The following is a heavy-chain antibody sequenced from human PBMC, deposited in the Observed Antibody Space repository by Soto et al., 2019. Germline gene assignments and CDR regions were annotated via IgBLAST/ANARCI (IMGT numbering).Heavy chain of an antibody. Sequence: GSSVKVSCKASGYTFTEYYMHWVRQSPGQGLEWMGSITSNNGVTHYEPKIHGNVTMTTDTSINTAFMELSRLRSDDSAMYYCARDRVHDSGRYYPYWGLGTLLTASS. CDR3: ARDRVHDSGRYYPY. CDR2: ITSNNGVT. D-gene: IGHD3-10*01. CDR1: GYTFTEYY. V-gene: IGHV1-2*02. J-gene: IGHJ4*02.